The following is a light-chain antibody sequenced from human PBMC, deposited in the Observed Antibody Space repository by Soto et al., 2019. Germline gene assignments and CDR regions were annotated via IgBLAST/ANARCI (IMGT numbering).Light chain of an antibody. V-gene: IGKV2-28*01. CDR1: QSLLESNGYNY. J-gene: IGKJ1*01. CDR2: LGS. Sequence: DTVMTQSPLSLPVTPGEPASISCRSSQSLLESNGYNYLNWYLQKPGQSPQLLNYLGSTRASGVPDRLSGSGSGTDFTLRSSRVEAEDAGVYYCMRALQIPAFGQGTKVEIK. CDR3: MRALQIPA.